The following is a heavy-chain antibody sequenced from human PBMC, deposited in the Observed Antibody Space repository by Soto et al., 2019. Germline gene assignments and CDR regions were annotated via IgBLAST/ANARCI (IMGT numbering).Heavy chain of an antibody. V-gene: IGHV4-39*01. D-gene: IGHD3-3*01. CDR1: GVSVSSTSYY. CDR2: IYYSGST. Sequence: SETLSLTCTVSGVSVSSTSYYWGWIRQPPGKGLEWIGSIYYSGSTYYNPSLKSRVTISVDTSKNQFSLKLSSVTAADTAVYYCARHRITIFGVVIIEEDYYYMDVWGKGTTVTVSS. CDR3: ARHRITIFGVVIIEEDYYYMDV. J-gene: IGHJ6*03.